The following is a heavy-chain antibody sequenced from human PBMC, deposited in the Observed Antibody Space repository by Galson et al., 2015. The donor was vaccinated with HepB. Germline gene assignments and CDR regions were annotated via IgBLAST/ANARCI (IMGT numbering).Heavy chain of an antibody. V-gene: IGHV1-46*01. J-gene: IGHJ6*03. D-gene: IGHD1-7*01. CDR2: INPSGGST. Sequence: SVKVSCKASGYTFTSYYMHWVRQAPGQGLEWMGIINPSGGSTSYAQKFQGRVTMTRDTSTSTVYMELSSLRSEDTAVYYCNADRNWNSPNYYHYYMDVWGKGTTVTVSS. CDR3: NADRNWNSPNYYHYYMDV. CDR1: GYTFTSYY.